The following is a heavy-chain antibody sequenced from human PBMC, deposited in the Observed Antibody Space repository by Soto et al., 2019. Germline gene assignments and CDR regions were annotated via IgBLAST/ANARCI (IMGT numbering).Heavy chain of an antibody. CDR3: ATQRYST. V-gene: IGHV4-34*01. Sequence: QVQLQQWGAGLLKPSETLSLTCAVYGGSFSGYYWSWIRQPPGKGLEWIGEINHSGSTNYNPSLKXRXXRSVDTSKNQFSLKLSSVTAADTAVYYCATQRYSTWGQGTLVTVSS. J-gene: IGHJ4*02. CDR1: GGSFSGYY. D-gene: IGHD3-16*02. CDR2: INHSGST.